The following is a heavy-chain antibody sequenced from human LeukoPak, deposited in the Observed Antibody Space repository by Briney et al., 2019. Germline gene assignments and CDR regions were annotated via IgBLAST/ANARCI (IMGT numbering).Heavy chain of an antibody. CDR3: ARKMKTGDRVGTFDI. CDR1: GFTFSSYA. D-gene: IGHD1-1*01. CDR2: ISDSGGST. J-gene: IGHJ3*02. V-gene: IGHV3-23*01. Sequence: GGSLRLSCAASGFTFSSYAMSWVRQAPGKGLEWVSAISDSGGSTYYADSVQGRFTISRDNAKNSLYLQMNSLTAEDTAVYYCARKMKTGDRVGTFDIWGQGTMVTVSS.